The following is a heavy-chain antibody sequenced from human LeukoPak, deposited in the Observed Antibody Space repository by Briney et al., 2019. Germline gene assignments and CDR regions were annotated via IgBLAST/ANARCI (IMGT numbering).Heavy chain of an antibody. CDR1: GYTLTELS. V-gene: IGHV1-46*01. CDR2: INPSGGST. D-gene: IGHD1-26*01. J-gene: IGHJ4*02. CDR3: ARTGIVGAEIYFDY. Sequence: ASVKVSCKVSGYTLTELSIHWVRQAPGQGLEWMGIINPSGGSTSYAQKFQGRVTMTRDTSTSTVYMELSSLRSEDTAVYYCARTGIVGAEIYFDYWGQGTLVTVSS.